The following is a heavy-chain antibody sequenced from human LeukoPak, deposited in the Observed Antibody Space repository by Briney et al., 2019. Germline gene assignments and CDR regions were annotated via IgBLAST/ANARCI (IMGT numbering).Heavy chain of an antibody. Sequence: SSVKVSCKASGYTFTSYGISWVRQAPGQGLEWMGLISAYSGNTNFAQKLQGRVTMTTDTSTSTAYMELRSLRSDDTAVYFCARGADTGSYGSLVYFDYWGQGTLVTVSS. CDR1: GYTFTSYG. V-gene: IGHV1-18*01. J-gene: IGHJ4*02. D-gene: IGHD3-16*01. CDR3: ARGADTGSYGSLVYFDY. CDR2: ISAYSGNT.